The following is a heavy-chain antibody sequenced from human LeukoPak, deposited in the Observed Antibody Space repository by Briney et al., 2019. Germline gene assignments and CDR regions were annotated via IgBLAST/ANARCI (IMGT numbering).Heavy chain of an antibody. Sequence: EASETLSLTCTVSGGSVTNDDYFWSWTRQPPGEGLEWIGYIYHSGSTYYNPSLKSRVTISVDRSKNQFSLKLSSVTAADTAVYYCARGYCGGDCYTSPGAFDIWGQGTMVTVSS. V-gene: IGHV4-30-2*01. CDR3: ARGYCGGDCYTSPGAFDI. CDR2: IYHSGST. J-gene: IGHJ3*02. D-gene: IGHD2-21*02. CDR1: GGSVTNDDYF.